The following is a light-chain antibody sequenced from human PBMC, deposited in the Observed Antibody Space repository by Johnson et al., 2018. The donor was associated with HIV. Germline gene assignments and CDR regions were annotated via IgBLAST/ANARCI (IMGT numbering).Light chain of an antibody. CDR2: DNN. CDR3: GTWDSSLSAGV. V-gene: IGLV1-51*01. CDR1: SSKIGNNY. J-gene: IGLJ1*01. Sequence: QSVLTQPPSVSAAPGQKVTISCSGSSSKIGNNYVSWYQQLPGTAPKVLIYDNNKRPSGIPDRFSGSKSGTSATLGITGLQTGDEADYYCGTWDSSLSAGVFGTGTKVTVL.